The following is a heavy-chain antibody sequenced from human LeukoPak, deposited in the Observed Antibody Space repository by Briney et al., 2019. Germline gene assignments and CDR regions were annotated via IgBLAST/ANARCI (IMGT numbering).Heavy chain of an antibody. V-gene: IGHV4-30-4*08. CDR2: FHYIRST. CDR1: GGSISSGDQY. J-gene: IGHJ3*02. CDR3: DRATITMAIGIPADAFDT. Sequence: PSETLSLTCTVSGGSISSGDQYWTWIRQPPGKGLEWIGYFHYIRSTYYNPSLTIRLIIRVDPSKKQFSLKLSLVTAADTDVYYCDRATITMAIGIPADAFDTWGQGTMVTVSS. D-gene: IGHD3-10*01.